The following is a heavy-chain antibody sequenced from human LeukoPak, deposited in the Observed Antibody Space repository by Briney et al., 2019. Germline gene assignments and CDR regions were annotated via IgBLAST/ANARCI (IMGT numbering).Heavy chain of an antibody. CDR3: AKDRGGILGATLPV. V-gene: IGHV3-23*01. J-gene: IGHJ4*02. CDR2: VSGTGSGGNT. Sequence: GGSLRLSCAASGFTFSSYAMSWVRQAPGKGLEWVSTVSGTGSGGNTYYADSVKGRFTISRDNSKNTVYLQMNSLRAEDTAVYYCAKDRGGILGATLPVRGQGTLVPVSS. D-gene: IGHD1-26*01. CDR1: GFTFSSYA.